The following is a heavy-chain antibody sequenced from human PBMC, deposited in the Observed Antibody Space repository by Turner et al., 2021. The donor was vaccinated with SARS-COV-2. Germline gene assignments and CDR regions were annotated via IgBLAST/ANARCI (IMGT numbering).Heavy chain of an antibody. J-gene: IGHJ5*02. CDR2: ISWKSGRI. D-gene: IGHD2-2*03. V-gene: IGHV3-9*01. CDR3: VRGLDSMGYNWFDP. CDR1: GFTIDDYA. Sequence: EVHLVESGGGLVQPGSSLRLSYASSGFTIDDYAMHWVRQAPGKGLEWDSGISWKSGRIGYADSVKGRFTISRDNAKNALYLQMNSLKAEDTALYYCVRGLDSMGYNWFDPWGLGTLVTVSS.